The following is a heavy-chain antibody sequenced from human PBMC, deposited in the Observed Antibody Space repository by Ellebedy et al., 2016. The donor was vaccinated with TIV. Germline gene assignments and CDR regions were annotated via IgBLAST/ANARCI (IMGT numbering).Heavy chain of an antibody. J-gene: IGHJ4*02. CDR1: NVSSYNYY. CDR2: IYYSGLT. Sequence: SETLSLTCTVSNVSSYNYYWGWIRQTPEKGLEWLGSIYYSGLTVYNPSLESRVTMSVDTSKNQFSLNLRSVTAADTAVYYCATDLSLSSANSMHDYWGQGTLVTVSS. CDR3: ATDLSLSSANSMHDY. V-gene: IGHV4-39*07. D-gene: IGHD2/OR15-2a*01.